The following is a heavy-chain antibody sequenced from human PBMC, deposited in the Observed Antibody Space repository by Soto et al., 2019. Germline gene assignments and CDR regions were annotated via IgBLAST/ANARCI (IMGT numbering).Heavy chain of an antibody. CDR3: ARGQAYYDFWSGSTCFDP. CDR1: GGSISTNTYY. D-gene: IGHD3-3*01. CDR2: RYYSGST. Sequence: SETLSLTCTVSGGSISTNTYYWSWIRQSPGMGLEWIGSRYYSGSTYYNPSLKSRVTISVDTSKNQFSLKLSSVTAADTAVYYCARGQAYYDFWSGSTCFDPWGQGTLVTVSP. J-gene: IGHJ5*02. V-gene: IGHV4-39*07.